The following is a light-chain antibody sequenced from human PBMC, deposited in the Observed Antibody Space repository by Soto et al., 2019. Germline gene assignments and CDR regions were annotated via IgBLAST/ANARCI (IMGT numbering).Light chain of an antibody. Sequence: QAVVTQPPSVSGAPGQRVTISCTGSSSNIGAGYDVHWYQQLPGTAPTLLIYDNSNRPSGVPDRFSGSKSGTSASLAITGLQAEDEADYYCQSYDSSLSGSIFGGGTKLTVL. CDR2: DNS. J-gene: IGLJ2*01. CDR3: QSYDSSLSGSI. V-gene: IGLV1-40*01. CDR1: SSNIGAGYD.